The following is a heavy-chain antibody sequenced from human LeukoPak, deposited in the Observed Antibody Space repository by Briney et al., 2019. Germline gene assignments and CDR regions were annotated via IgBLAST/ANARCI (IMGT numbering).Heavy chain of an antibody. D-gene: IGHD3-22*01. J-gene: IGHJ3*02. CDR2: ISSSSSYI. V-gene: IGHV3-21*01. CDR1: GFTFSSHS. CDR3: ARGSSGRPSAFDI. Sequence: GGSLRLSCAASGFTFSSHSMNWVRQAPGKGLEWVSSISSSSSYIYYADSVKGRFTISRDNAKNSLYLQMNSLRAEDTAVYYCARGSSGRPSAFDIWGQGTMVTVSS.